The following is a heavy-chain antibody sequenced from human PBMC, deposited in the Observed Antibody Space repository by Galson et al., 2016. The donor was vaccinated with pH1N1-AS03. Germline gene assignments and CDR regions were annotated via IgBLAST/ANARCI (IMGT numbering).Heavy chain of an antibody. V-gene: IGHV1-18*04. CDR1: GYNFATYG. CDR3: ARQDYDDYYFNGMDV. D-gene: IGHD4-17*01. Sequence: SVKVSCKASGYNFATYGVSWVRQAPGRGPEWMGWISIHRGDDTHYAQNFRDRATITMTTSTNIAYLELRALRSDDTAIYYCARQDYDDYYFNGMDVWGQGTTVIVSS. CDR2: ISIHRGDDT. J-gene: IGHJ6*02.